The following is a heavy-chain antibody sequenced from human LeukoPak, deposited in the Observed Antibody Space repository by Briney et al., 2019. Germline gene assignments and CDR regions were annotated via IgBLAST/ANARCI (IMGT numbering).Heavy chain of an antibody. V-gene: IGHV3-30-3*01. CDR1: GFTFSSYA. CDR2: ISYDGSNK. D-gene: IGHD2-21*01. Sequence: PGGSLRLSCAASGFTFSSYAMHWVRQAPGKGLEGVAVISYDGSNKYYADSVKGRFTISRDNSKNTLYLQMNSLRAEDTAVYYCARDDGDGGWAGDNYYYYYGMDVWGQGTTVTVSS. CDR3: ARDDGDGGWAGDNYYYYYGMDV. J-gene: IGHJ6*02.